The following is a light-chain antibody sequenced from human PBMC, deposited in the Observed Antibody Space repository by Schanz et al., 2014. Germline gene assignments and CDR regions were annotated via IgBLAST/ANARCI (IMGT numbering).Light chain of an antibody. Sequence: HSALTQPASVSGSPGQSITISCTGISSDVGGYDYVSWYQQHPGKDPKLMIYDVSNRPSGVSNRFSGSRSGNTASLTISGLQAEDEADYYCCSYAGTSTWVFGGGTKLTVL. CDR3: CSYAGTSTWV. CDR1: SSDVGGYDY. J-gene: IGLJ3*02. CDR2: DVS. V-gene: IGLV2-14*01.